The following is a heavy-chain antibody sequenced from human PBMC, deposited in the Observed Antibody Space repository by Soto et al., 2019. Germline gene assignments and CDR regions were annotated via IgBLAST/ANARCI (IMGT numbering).Heavy chain of an antibody. Sequence: GGSLRLSCAASGFTFSSYDMHWVRQATGKGLEWVSAIGTAGDTYYPGSVKGRFTISRENAKNSLYLQMNSLRAEDTAVYYCARSESSSYGMDVWGQGTTVTVS. CDR2: IGTAGDT. CDR3: ARSESSSYGMDV. CDR1: GFTFSSYD. V-gene: IGHV3-13*01. D-gene: IGHD6-13*01. J-gene: IGHJ6*02.